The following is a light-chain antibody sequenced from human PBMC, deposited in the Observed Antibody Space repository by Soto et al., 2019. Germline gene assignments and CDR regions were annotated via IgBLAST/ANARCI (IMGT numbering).Light chain of an antibody. J-gene: IGKJ5*01. Sequence: EIVLTQSPGTLSLSPGERATLSCRASQSVSSSYLAWYQQKPGQAPRLLFYTASNRATGTPARFSGSGSGTEFTLTISSLQSEDFAVYYCQQYNNWPPITFGQGTRLEIK. CDR2: TAS. CDR3: QQYNNWPPIT. CDR1: QSVSSSY. V-gene: IGKV3-15*01.